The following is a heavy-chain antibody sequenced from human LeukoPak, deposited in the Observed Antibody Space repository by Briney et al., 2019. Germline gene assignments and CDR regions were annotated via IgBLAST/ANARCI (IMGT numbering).Heavy chain of an antibody. CDR2: IIPIFGTA. Sequence: SVNVSCKASGGTFSSYAISWVRQAPGQGLEWMGGIIPIFGTANYAQKFQGRVTITADESTSTAYMELSSLRSEDTAVYYCARGQNYYDSSGYYFGKFDYWGQGTLVTVSS. CDR1: GGTFSSYA. J-gene: IGHJ4*02. D-gene: IGHD3-22*01. V-gene: IGHV1-69*13. CDR3: ARGQNYYDSSGYYFGKFDY.